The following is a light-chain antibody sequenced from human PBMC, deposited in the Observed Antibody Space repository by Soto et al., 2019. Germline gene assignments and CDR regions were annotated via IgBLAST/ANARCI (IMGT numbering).Light chain of an antibody. Sequence: QSVLTQPPSASGTPGQRVTISCSGSSSNIGSNIVNWYQHLPGTAPKLLIYTNNQRPSGVPDRFSDSKSGTSASLAISGLQSEHEADYYCAAWDGSLQTWVFGGGTKLTVL. CDR2: TNN. CDR3: AAWDGSLQTWV. CDR1: SSNIGSNI. J-gene: IGLJ3*02. V-gene: IGLV1-44*01.